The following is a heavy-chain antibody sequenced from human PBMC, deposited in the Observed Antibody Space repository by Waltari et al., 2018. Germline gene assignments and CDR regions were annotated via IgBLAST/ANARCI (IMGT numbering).Heavy chain of an antibody. V-gene: IGHV1-3*01. D-gene: IGHD2-15*01. CDR3: ARGYCSGGSCYVWNWFDP. CDR2: INAGNGNT. CDR1: GYPFTSYA. J-gene: IGHJ5*02. Sequence: QVQLVQSGAEVKKPGASVKVSCKASGYPFTSYAMHWVRQAPGQRLEWMGWINAGNGNTKYSQKFQGRVTITRDTSASTAYMELSSLRSEDTAVYYCARGYCSGGSCYVWNWFDPWGQGTLVTVSS.